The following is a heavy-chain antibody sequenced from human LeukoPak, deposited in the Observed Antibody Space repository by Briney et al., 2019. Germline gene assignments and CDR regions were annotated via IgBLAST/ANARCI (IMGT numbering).Heavy chain of an antibody. V-gene: IGHV3-48*01. CDR2: ISSSSSSI. J-gene: IGHJ4*02. Sequence: PGGSLRLSCAASGFSFSSYSMNWVRQAPGKGLEWVSYISSSSSSIYYADSVKGRFTVSRDNDKNSLYLQMNSLRGEDTAVYYCARGGYCSGGRCHGGDYWGQGTLVTVSS. CDR3: ARGGYCSGGRCHGGDY. CDR1: GFSFSSYS. D-gene: IGHD2-15*01.